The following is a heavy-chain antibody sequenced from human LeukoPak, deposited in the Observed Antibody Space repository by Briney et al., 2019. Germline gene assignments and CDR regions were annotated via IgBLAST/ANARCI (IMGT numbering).Heavy chain of an antibody. Sequence: GGSLRLSCAASGFTFSNSAMHWVRQAPGKGLEWVALISYDGSNKYYADSVKGRLAISRDISKSTLFLQMNSLRAEDTAVYYCARWEGGGLTAFFASWGQGTLVTVSS. V-gene: IGHV3-30*01. CDR2: ISYDGSNK. D-gene: IGHD3-16*01. CDR1: GFTFSNSA. J-gene: IGHJ4*02. CDR3: ARWEGGGLTAFFAS.